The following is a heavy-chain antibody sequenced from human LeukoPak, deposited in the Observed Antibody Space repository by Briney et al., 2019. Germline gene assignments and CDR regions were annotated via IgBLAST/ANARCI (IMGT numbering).Heavy chain of an antibody. V-gene: IGHV4-4*07. D-gene: IGHD3-22*01. CDR3: TRVHSSGYYYFDS. Sequence: SETLSLTCTLSGASISSYTWSWIRQPAGRGPEWIGRIYGSGSTYYNPSLNNRLTMSLDTSKNQFSLKLTSVSAADTAVYYCTRVHSSGYYYFDSWGQGTPVTVSS. J-gene: IGHJ4*02. CDR1: GASISSYT. CDR2: IYGSGST.